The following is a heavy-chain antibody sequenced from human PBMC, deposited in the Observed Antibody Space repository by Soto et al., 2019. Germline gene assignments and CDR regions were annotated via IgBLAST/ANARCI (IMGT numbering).Heavy chain of an antibody. Sequence: ASVKVSCKASGYTFTNYGISWVRQAPGQGLEWMGWISAYNGNTNYAQKLQGRVTMTTDTSTSTAYMELRSLRSDDTAVYYCARVQVAAAAGTGWFDPWGQGTLVTVSS. CDR1: GYTFTNYG. V-gene: IGHV1-18*01. CDR2: ISAYNGNT. J-gene: IGHJ5*02. CDR3: ARVQVAAAAGTGWFDP. D-gene: IGHD6-13*01.